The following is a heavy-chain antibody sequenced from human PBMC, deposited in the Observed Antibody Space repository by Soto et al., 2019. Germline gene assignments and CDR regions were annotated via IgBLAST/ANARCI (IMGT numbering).Heavy chain of an antibody. CDR1: GGTFSSYA. CDR2: IIPLFGPA. J-gene: IGHJ6*02. D-gene: IGHD3-10*01. V-gene: IGHV1-69*06. Sequence: QVQLVQSGAEVKKPGSSVKVSCKASGGTFSSYAISWVRQAPGQGLEWMGGIIPLFGPANYAQKFQGIVTITADKSTSTAYMELRSLRSEDTAVYYCARDGENYYAYGMDVWGQGTTVTVSS. CDR3: ARDGENYYAYGMDV.